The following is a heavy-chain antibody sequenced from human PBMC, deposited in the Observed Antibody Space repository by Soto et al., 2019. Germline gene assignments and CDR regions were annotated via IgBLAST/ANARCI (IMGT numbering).Heavy chain of an antibody. V-gene: IGHV3-11*06. CDR2: ISSSSSYT. D-gene: IGHD6-13*01. CDR3: ARDCRLDSSSWDIDY. Sequence: GGSLRLSCAASGFTFSDYYMSWIRQAPGKGLEWVSYISSSSSYTNYADSVKGRFTISRDNAKNSLYLQMNSLRAEDTAVYYCARDCRLDSSSWDIDYWGQGTLVTVSS. J-gene: IGHJ4*02. CDR1: GFTFSDYY.